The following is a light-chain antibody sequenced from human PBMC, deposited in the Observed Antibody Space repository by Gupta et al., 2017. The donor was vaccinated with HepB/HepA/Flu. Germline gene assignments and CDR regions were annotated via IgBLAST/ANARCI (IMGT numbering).Light chain of an antibody. V-gene: IGLV2-14*01. CDR1: SSDVGSYNF. Sequence: QSALTQPASVSGSPGQSVNISCTGTSSDVGSYNFVSWYQQHPGKAPKLLIYDVSNRPSGVSNRFSGSKSGNTASLTISGLQAEDEADYYCSSYTRSSTLIFGGGTKLTVL. CDR2: DVS. J-gene: IGLJ2*01. CDR3: SSYTRSSTLI.